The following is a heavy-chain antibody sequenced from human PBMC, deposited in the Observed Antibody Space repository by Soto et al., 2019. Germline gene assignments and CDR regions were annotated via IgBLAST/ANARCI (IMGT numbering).Heavy chain of an antibody. CDR3: AKDRWDSSRLTWYFDY. J-gene: IGHJ4*02. CDR2: ISGSGGST. CDR1: GFTFSSYA. D-gene: IGHD6-13*01. Sequence: EVQLLESGGGLVQPGGSLRLSCAASGFTFSSYAMSWVRQAPGKGLEWVSAISGSGGSTYYADSVKGRFTISRDNSKNTLYLQMSSLRAEDTAVYYCAKDRWDSSRLTWYFDYWGQGTLVTVSS. V-gene: IGHV3-23*01.